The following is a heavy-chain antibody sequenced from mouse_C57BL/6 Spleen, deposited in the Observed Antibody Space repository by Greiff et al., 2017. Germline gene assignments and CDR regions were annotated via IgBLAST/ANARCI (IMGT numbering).Heavy chain of an antibody. V-gene: IGHV5-17*01. Sequence: VKVEASGGGLVKPGGSLKLSCAASGFTFSDYGMHWVRQAPEKGLEWVAYISSGSSTIYYADKVKGRFTITRDNAKNTMFLHMTSLRSEDTAMYYCARLIPFAYWGQGTLVTVSA. CDR1: GFTFSDYG. CDR2: ISSGSSTI. CDR3: ARLIPFAY. J-gene: IGHJ3*01.